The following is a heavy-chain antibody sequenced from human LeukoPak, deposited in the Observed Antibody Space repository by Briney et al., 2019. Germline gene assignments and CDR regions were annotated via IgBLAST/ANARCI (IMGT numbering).Heavy chain of an antibody. J-gene: IGHJ4*02. Sequence: GGSLRLSCAAYVCTFRSYAMIWVRQAPGKGLEWVSAISGSGSSTYYADSVKGRFTISRDNSKNTLYLQMNSLRAEAPAVYYCPKGSSGTYYGIDYWGQGTLVTVSS. CDR1: VCTFRSYA. V-gene: IGHV3-23*01. CDR3: PKGSSGTYYGIDY. CDR2: ISGSGSST. D-gene: IGHD3-22*01.